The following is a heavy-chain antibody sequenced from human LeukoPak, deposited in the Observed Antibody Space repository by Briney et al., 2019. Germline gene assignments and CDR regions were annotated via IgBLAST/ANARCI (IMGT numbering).Heavy chain of an antibody. Sequence: SVKVSCKASGGTFSSYAISWVRQAPGQGLEWMGGIIPIFGTANYAQKFQGRVTITADKSTSTAYMELSSLRSEDTAVYYCASRVAGAPNYYGMDVWGRGTTVTVSS. D-gene: IGHD3-10*01. J-gene: IGHJ6*04. CDR3: ASRVAGAPNYYGMDV. CDR1: GGTFSSYA. CDR2: IIPIFGTA. V-gene: IGHV1-69*06.